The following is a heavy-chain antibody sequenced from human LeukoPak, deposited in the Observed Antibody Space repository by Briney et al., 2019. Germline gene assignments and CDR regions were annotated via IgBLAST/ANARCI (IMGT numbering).Heavy chain of an antibody. CDR2: SYYSGST. J-gene: IGHJ4*02. D-gene: IGHD6-19*01. Sequence: TSETLSLTCTVSGGSISSYYWSWIRQPPGKGLEWSGYSYYSGSTNYNPSLKSRVTISVDTSKNQFSLKLSSVTAADTAVYYCARGTRAGIAYWGQGTLVTVAS. V-gene: IGHV4-59*01. CDR1: GGSISSYY. CDR3: ARGTRAGIAY.